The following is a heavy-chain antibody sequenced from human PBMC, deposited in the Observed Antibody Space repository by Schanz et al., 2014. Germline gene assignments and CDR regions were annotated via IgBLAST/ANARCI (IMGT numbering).Heavy chain of an antibody. J-gene: IGHJ3*02. D-gene: IGHD3-3*01. CDR3: ARVGGTYYDFWSGVPPTVMHDGFDI. V-gene: IGHV3-7*01. CDR1: GFTVSDHY. Sequence: EVQLVESGGGLVQPGGSLRLSCAVSGFTVSDHYMDWVRQAPGKGLEWVANIKHDGSEKYYVDSVKGRFTISRDNAKNSMYLEMNSLRAEDTAVFYCARVGGTYYDFWSGVPPTVMHDGFDIWGQGTMVTVS. CDR2: IKHDGSEK.